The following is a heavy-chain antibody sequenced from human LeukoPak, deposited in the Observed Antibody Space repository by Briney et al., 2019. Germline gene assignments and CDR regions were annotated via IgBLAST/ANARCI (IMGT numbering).Heavy chain of an antibody. CDR1: GFTFSTYS. V-gene: IGHV3-21*01. CDR2: ISTSGNFI. D-gene: IGHD3-16*01. J-gene: IGHJ4*02. CDR3: ARDRGGEFDY. Sequence: PGGSLRLSCAASGFTFSTYSVNWVRQAPGKGLEWVSSISTSGNFIHYADSVKGRFTISRDNAKNSLYLQMNSLRADDTAVFYCARDRGGEFDYWGQGTLVTVSS.